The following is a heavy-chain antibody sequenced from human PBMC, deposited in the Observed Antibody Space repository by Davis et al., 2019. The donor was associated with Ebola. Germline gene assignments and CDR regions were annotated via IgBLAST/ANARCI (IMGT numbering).Heavy chain of an antibody. CDR1: GFTFSSYS. D-gene: IGHD5-12*01. CDR2: ICTSSSYI. CDR3: ASWIGGYDQAEFIDY. Sequence: GESLKISCAASGFTFSSYSMNWVRQAPGKGLEWVSSICTSSSYIYYADSVQGRVTISRDNAKNSLYLQMNSVRAEDTAVYYCASWIGGYDQAEFIDYWGQGTLVTVAA. V-gene: IGHV3-21*01. J-gene: IGHJ4*02.